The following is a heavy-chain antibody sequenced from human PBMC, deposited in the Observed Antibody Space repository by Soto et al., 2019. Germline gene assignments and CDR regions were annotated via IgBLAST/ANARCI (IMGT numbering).Heavy chain of an antibody. CDR3: AGVSPTSRNWVLDD. D-gene: IGHD7-27*01. Sequence: PSETLSLTCTVSGASIGSYYWSWIRQPPGKGLEWIGYIYYSGSTNYTPSLKSRVNISAAPSKHRFSLKVISVTATDTAVYYCAGVSPTSRNWVLDDWGQGTLVTVAS. J-gene: IGHJ4*02. V-gene: IGHV4-59*01. CDR1: GASIGSYY. CDR2: IYYSGST.